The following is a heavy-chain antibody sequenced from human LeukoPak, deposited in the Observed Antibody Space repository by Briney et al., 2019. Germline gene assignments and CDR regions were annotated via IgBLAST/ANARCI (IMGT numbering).Heavy chain of an antibody. J-gene: IGHJ4*02. V-gene: IGHV4-61*01. CDR3: ARGLTR. Sequence: SETLSLTCTVSGGSVSSGSYYWSWIRQPPGKGPEWIGYIYYSGSTNYNPSLKSRVTISVDTSKNQFSLKLSSVTAADTAVYYCARGLTRWGQGTLVTVSS. D-gene: IGHD6-19*01. CDR1: GGSVSSGSYY. CDR2: IYYSGST.